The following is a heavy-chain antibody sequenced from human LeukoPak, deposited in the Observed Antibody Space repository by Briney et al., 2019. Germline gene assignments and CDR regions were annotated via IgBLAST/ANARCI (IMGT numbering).Heavy chain of an antibody. Sequence: SGTLSLTCAVSGGSISSSNWWSWVRQPPGKGLEWIGEIYHSGSTNYSPSLKSRVTISVDKSKNQFSLKLSSVTAADTAVYYCARDRRVAAAGTLLQLGYDYWGQGTLVTVSS. D-gene: IGHD6-13*01. CDR2: IYHSGST. CDR3: ARDRRVAAAGTLLQLGYDY. J-gene: IGHJ4*02. V-gene: IGHV4-4*02. CDR1: GGSISSSNW.